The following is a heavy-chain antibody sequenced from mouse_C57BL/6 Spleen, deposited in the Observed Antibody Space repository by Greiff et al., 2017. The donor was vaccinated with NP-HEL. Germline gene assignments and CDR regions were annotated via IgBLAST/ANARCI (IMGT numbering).Heavy chain of an antibody. CDR2: INPNYGTT. D-gene: IGHD2-5*01. J-gene: IGHJ4*01. Sequence: EVKLQESGPELVKPGASVKISCKASGYSFTDYNMNWVKQSNGKSLEWIGVINPNYGTTSYNQKFKGKATLTVDQSSSTAYMQLNSLTSEDSAVYYCARSEYSNYGYAMDYWGQGTSVTVSS. CDR1: GYSFTDYN. V-gene: IGHV1-39*01. CDR3: ARSEYSNYGYAMDY.